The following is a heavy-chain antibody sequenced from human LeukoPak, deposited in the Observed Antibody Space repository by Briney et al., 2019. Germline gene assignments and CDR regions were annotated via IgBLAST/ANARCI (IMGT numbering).Heavy chain of an antibody. CDR1: GGSISSYY. V-gene: IGHV4-59*01. J-gene: IGHJ6*02. Sequence: SETLSLTCTVSGGSISSYYWSWIRQPPGKGLEWIGYIYYSGSTNYNPSLKSRVTMSVDTSKNQFSLKLSSVTAADTDVYYCARDELQWLPPYYYYYGMDVWGQGTTVTVSS. CDR2: IYYSGST. CDR3: ARDELQWLPPYYYYYGMDV. D-gene: IGHD6-19*01.